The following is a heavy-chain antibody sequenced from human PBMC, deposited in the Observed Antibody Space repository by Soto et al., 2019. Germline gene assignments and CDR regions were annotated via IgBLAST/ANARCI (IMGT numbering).Heavy chain of an antibody. CDR1: GGSISSGGYY. D-gene: IGHD2-15*01. V-gene: IGHV4-31*03. CDR2: IYYSGST. Sequence: PSETLSLTCTVSGGSISSGGYYWSWIRQHPGKGLEWIGYIYYSGSTYYNPSLKSRVTISVDTSKNQFSLKLSSVTAVDTAVYYCARDRSCSGGSCYGTYYFDYWGQGTLVTVSS. CDR3: ARDRSCSGGSCYGTYYFDY. J-gene: IGHJ4*02.